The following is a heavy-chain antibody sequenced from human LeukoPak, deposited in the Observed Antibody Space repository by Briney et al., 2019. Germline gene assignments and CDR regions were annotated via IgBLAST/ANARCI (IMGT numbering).Heavy chain of an antibody. CDR2: IRYDGSNK. Sequence: GGSLRLSCAASGFTFSSYGMNWVRQAPGKGLEWVAFIRYDGSNKNYADSVKGLFTISRDNSKNTLYLQMTSLRAEDTAVYYCARGVEPLAANTLAYWGQGTLVTVSS. V-gene: IGHV3-30*02. J-gene: IGHJ4*02. D-gene: IGHD1-14*01. CDR1: GFTFSSYG. CDR3: ARGVEPLAANTLAY.